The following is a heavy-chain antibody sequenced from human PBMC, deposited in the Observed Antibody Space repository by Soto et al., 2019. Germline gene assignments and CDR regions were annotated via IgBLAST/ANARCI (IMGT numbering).Heavy chain of an antibody. Sequence: QVQLVQSGAEVKKPGASVKVSCKASGHTFTGYYMHWVRQAPGQGLEWMGWINPNSGGTNYAQKFQGRVTMTRDTSISTAYMELSRLRSDDTAVYYCARVRINDSSGYYYWFAFDTWGQGTMVTVSS. CDR1: GHTFTGYY. D-gene: IGHD3-22*01. CDR3: ARVRINDSSGYYYWFAFDT. CDR2: INPNSGGT. J-gene: IGHJ3*02. V-gene: IGHV1-2*02.